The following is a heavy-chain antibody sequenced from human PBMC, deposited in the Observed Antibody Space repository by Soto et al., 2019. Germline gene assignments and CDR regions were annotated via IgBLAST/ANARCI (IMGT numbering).Heavy chain of an antibody. CDR3: AREGDMKFHSDSSDEPGY. Sequence: QVQLVQSGAEVKKPGSSVKVSCNASGGTFSSFVISWVRQAPGQGLEWMGRIIPSIGIINYAQKFQGRVTITADTSTSTAYMELSSLRSDDTAVYYCAREGDMKFHSDSSDEPGYWGQGTLVTVSS. D-gene: IGHD3-22*01. V-gene: IGHV1-69*04. CDR1: GGTFSSFV. J-gene: IGHJ4*02. CDR2: IIPSIGII.